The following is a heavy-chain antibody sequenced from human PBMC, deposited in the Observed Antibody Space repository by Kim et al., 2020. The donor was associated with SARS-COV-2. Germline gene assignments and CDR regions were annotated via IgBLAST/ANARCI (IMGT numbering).Heavy chain of an antibody. CDR2: TYYSGST. V-gene: IGHV4-31*03. CDR3: AREGVGDPPYYYYGMDV. Sequence: SETLSLTCTVSGGSISSGGYYWSWIRQHPGKGLEWIGYTYYSGSTYYNPSLKSRVTISVDTSKNQFSLKLSSVTAADTAVYYCAREGVGDPPYYYYGMDVWGQGTTVTVSS. D-gene: IGHD2-21*02. J-gene: IGHJ6*02. CDR1: GGSISSGGYY.